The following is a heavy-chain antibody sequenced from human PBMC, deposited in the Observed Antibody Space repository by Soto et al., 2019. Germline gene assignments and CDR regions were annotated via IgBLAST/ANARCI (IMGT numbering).Heavy chain of an antibody. CDR3: ARMLVATIFDY. Sequence: QVQLQESGPGLVKPSQTLYLTCTVSGGSISSSGYYWHWIRQHPGKGLEWIGYIYYSGSTYYNPSLKSRLTISLDTSKNQFSLKLSFVTAAATAVDYCARMLVATIFDYWGQGSLVTVYS. J-gene: IGHJ4*02. CDR2: IYYSGST. D-gene: IGHD5-12*01. V-gene: IGHV4-31*03. CDR1: GGSISSSGYY.